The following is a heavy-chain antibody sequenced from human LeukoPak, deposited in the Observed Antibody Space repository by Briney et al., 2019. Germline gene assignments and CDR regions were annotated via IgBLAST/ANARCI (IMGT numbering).Heavy chain of an antibody. V-gene: IGHV3-64*01. Sequence: GGSLRLSCAASGFTFSSYAMHWVRQAPGKGLEYVSTISSNGGIPYYARSVKGRFTISRDNSKNTLYLQMNSLRPEDTAMYYCAKDRSFSADYYMDVWGEGTTVAVSS. J-gene: IGHJ6*03. CDR3: AKDRSFSADYYMDV. CDR2: ISSNGGIP. D-gene: IGHD3-10*01. CDR1: GFTFSSYA.